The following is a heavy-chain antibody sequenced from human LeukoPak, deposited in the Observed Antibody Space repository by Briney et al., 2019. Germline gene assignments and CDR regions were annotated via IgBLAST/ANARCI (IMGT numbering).Heavy chain of an antibody. D-gene: IGHD1-26*01. CDR1: GFTFSSYW. CDR3: ARDTVIPYSQVGTTKD. CDR2: INTDGSST. J-gene: IGHJ4*02. V-gene: IGHV3-74*01. Sequence: GGSLRLSCAASGFTFSSYWMHWVRQAPGKGLVWVSRINTDGSSTIYADSVKGRFTISRDNAKNTLYLQMNSLRAEDTAVYYCARDTVIPYSQVGTTKDWGQGTLVTVSS.